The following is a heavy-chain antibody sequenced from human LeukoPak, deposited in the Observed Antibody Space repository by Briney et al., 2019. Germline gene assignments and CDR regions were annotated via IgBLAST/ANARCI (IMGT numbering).Heavy chain of an antibody. CDR2: MYHSGNT. CDR3: ARGSRGVPAAFHGFYSSSWYYFDY. J-gene: IGHJ4*02. Sequence: SETLSLTCAVSGDSLSSDRYSWNWIRQPPGKGLEWIGYMYHSGNTDYNPSLKSRATISVDGSKSQFSLTLTSVTAADTAVYYCARGSRGVPAAFHGFYSSSWYYFDYWGQGTLVTVSS. D-gene: IGHD6-13*01. V-gene: IGHV4-30-2*01. CDR1: GDSLSSDRYS.